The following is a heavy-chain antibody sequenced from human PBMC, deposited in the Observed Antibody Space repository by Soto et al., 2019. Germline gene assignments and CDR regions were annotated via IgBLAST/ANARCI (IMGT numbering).Heavy chain of an antibody. Sequence: PSETLSLTCTVSGGSLSSYYWSWIRQPPGKGLEWIGYIYYSGSTNYNPSLKSRVTISVDTSKNQFSLKLSSVTAADTAVYYCARLSSWADNWFDPWGQGTLVTVSS. V-gene: IGHV4-59*08. J-gene: IGHJ5*02. CDR3: ARLSSWADNWFDP. CDR1: GGSLSSYY. CDR2: IYYSGST. D-gene: IGHD6-13*01.